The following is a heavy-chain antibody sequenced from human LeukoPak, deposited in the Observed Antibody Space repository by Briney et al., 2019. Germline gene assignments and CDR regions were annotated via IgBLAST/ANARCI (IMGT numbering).Heavy chain of an antibody. CDR1: GLSFSTYA. J-gene: IGHJ5*02. CDR2: VSHDGTNK. Sequence: PGGSLRLSCAASGLSFSTYAMHWVRQAPGKGLEWVAVVSHDGTNKYYADSVKGRFTISRDNSKNTLDLQMNNLRHEDTAVYYCTRDGGCGSASCLNWFDPWGQGTLVTVSS. CDR3: TRDGGCGSASCLNWFDP. V-gene: IGHV3-30*01. D-gene: IGHD2-2*01.